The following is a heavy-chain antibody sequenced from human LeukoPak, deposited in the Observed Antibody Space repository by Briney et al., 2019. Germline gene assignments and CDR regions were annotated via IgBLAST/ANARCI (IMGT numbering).Heavy chain of an antibody. CDR3: AKDKSPLYYDYIWGSYRLPFDS. J-gene: IGHJ4*02. Sequence: PGGSLRLSCAASGFPFSDHEMNWVRQAPGKGLEWVSYISSSGSDKYYPDSVKGRFTISRDNTENSLYLHMNSLGTEDTAFYYCAKDKSPLYYDYIWGSYRLPFDSWGQGTLVTVSS. CDR2: ISSSGSDK. CDR1: GFPFSDHE. D-gene: IGHD3-16*02. V-gene: IGHV3-48*03.